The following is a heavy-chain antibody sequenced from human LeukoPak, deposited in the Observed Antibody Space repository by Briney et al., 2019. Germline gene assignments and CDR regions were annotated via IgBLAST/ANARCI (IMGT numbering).Heavy chain of an antibody. CDR3: AGRPTGYSSGYVY. CDR1: GFTFSDYA. J-gene: IGHJ4*02. CDR2: ISGSAHKI. V-gene: IGHV3-23*01. Sequence: GGSLRLSCVVSGFTFSDYAMSWVRQAPEKGLDWVSVISGSAHKIRYADSVKGRFTISRDNSENTVYLQMNNLRAEDTALYYCAGRPTGYSSGYVYWGQGALVTVPS. D-gene: IGHD5-18*01.